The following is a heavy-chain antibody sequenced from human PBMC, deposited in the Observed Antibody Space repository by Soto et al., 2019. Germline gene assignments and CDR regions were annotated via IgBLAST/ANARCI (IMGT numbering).Heavy chain of an antibody. CDR2: ISDTGSG. CDR3: GRAHSVYDTLGMDV. Sequence: QVQLQESGPGLVKPSETLSLTCTVSGGSVISGSYYWSWIRQPPGKGLEWVGCISDTGSGDYNPSLTSRVPLSAQSSKMQFSLRLHSVTAADEAVYYCGRAHSVYDTLGMDVWGQGTTVTVSS. CDR1: GGSVISGSYY. J-gene: IGHJ6*02. D-gene: IGHD5-12*01. V-gene: IGHV4-61*01.